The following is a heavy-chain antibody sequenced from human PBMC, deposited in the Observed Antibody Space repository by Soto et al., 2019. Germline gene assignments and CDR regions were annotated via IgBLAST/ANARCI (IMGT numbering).Heavy chain of an antibody. CDR1: GFIFSRYA. D-gene: IGHD3-16*02. CDR3: GRDKDLCTLGSYQDY. CDR2: ISYDGSNK. J-gene: IGHJ4*02. V-gene: IGHV3-30-3*01. Sequence: QVMLVESGGDVVQPGRSLRLSCAASGFIFSRYAIHWVRQAPGKGLEWVAVISYDGSNKYYADSVKGRFTTFRDNFKKPVFPQKNSLRAEEKAVVYFGRDKDLCTLGSYQDYWGQGTLVTVSS.